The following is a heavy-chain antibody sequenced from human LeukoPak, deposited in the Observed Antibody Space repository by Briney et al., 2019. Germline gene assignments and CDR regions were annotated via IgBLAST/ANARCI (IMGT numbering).Heavy chain of an antibody. Sequence: GGSLRLSCAASGFTFSTYAMNWVRQAPGQGLEWVSVIYSGGSTYYADSVKGRFTISRDNSKNTLYLQMNSLRAEDTAVYYCARVLYSGSSRWFDPWGQGTLVTVSS. J-gene: IGHJ5*02. D-gene: IGHD1-26*01. CDR1: GFTFSTYA. CDR3: ARVLYSGSSRWFDP. CDR2: IYSGGST. V-gene: IGHV3-66*01.